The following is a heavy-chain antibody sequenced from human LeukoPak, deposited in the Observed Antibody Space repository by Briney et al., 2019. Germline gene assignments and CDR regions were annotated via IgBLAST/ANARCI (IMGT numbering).Heavy chain of an antibody. J-gene: IGHJ4*02. Sequence: GESLPISSQGSGYSFTSFWIGWVRPMTGRGLEWMGIIYPGDSNNRYSPSFQGRVTISVDKSVSTAYLQWGSLKASDTAMYYCARRRAGAGTYYFDNWGQGTLVTVSS. CDR2: IYPGDSNN. V-gene: IGHV5-51*01. CDR3: ARRRAGAGTYYFDN. D-gene: IGHD6-19*01. CDR1: GYSFTSFW.